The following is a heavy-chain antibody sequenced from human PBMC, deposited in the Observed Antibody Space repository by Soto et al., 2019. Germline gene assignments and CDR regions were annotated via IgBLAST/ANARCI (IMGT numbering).Heavy chain of an antibody. V-gene: IGHV1-18*01. Sequence: QVQLMQSGAEAKKPGASVKVSCKASGYTFTTCGISWVRQAPGQGLEWMGWLSTYKGNTNYAQKFQGRVTMTTDTSTSTAYMELRSLRSDDTAVYYCVRDLDGSGSYYTDYWGQGTLVTVPS. CDR3: VRDLDGSGSYYTDY. CDR1: GYTFTTCG. CDR2: LSTYKGNT. D-gene: IGHD3-10*01. J-gene: IGHJ4*02.